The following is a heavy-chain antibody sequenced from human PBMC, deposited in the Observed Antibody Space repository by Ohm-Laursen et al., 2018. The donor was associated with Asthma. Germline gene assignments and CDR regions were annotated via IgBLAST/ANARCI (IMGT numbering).Heavy chain of an antibody. CDR1: GFTFSDYY. D-gene: IGHD2-15*01. J-gene: IGHJ4*02. CDR3: ARVVGLGRGYCSGGSCYSTVDY. Sequence: SLRLSCAASGFTFSDYYMSWIRQAPGKGLEWVSYISSSGSTIYYADSVKGRFTISRDNAKNSLYLQMNSLRAEDTAVYYCARVVGLGRGYCSGGSCYSTVDYWGQGTLVTVSS. V-gene: IGHV3-11*01. CDR2: ISSSGSTI.